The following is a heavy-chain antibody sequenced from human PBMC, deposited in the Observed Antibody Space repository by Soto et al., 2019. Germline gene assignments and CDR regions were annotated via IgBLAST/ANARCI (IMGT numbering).Heavy chain of an antibody. CDR1: GGSISSGGYY. D-gene: IGHD2-21*02. CDR2: IYYSGST. J-gene: IGHJ6*02. Sequence: PSETLSLTCTVSGGSISSGGYYWSWIRQHPGKGLEWIGYIYYSGSTYYNPSLKSRVTISVDTSKNQFSLKLSSVTAADTAVYYCARGNCGGDCYIYCYYGMDVWGQGTTVTVSS. V-gene: IGHV4-31*03. CDR3: ARGNCGGDCYIYCYYGMDV.